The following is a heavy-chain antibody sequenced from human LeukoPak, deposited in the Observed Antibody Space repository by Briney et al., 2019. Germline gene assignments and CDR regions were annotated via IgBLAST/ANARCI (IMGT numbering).Heavy chain of an antibody. CDR2: IDYSGST. D-gene: IGHD6-13*01. CDR3: ARLGSIAAADYYYYYMDV. CDR1: GGSISSSSYY. J-gene: IGHJ6*03. Sequence: PSETLSLTCTVSGGSISSSSYYWGWIRQPPGKGLEWIGCIDYSGSTYYNPSLKSRVTISVDTSKNQFSLKLSSVTAADTAVYYCARLGSIAAADYYYYYMDVWGKGTTVTVSS. V-gene: IGHV4-39*01.